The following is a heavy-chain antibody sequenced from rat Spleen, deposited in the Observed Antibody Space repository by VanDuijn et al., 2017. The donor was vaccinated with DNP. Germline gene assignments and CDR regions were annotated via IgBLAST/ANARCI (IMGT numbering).Heavy chain of an antibody. CDR3: ARWNSGHFDY. D-gene: IGHD4-3*01. CDR1: GFTFSNSD. V-gene: IGHV5-25*01. Sequence: EVQVVESGGGLVQPGRSMKLSCAASGFTFSNSDMAWVRQAPTKGLEWVASISTGGGSTKYGDSVKGRFTISRDNAKNTLYLQMSSLRSEDMATYYCARWNSGHFDYWGQGVMVPVSS. J-gene: IGHJ2*01. CDR2: ISTGGGST.